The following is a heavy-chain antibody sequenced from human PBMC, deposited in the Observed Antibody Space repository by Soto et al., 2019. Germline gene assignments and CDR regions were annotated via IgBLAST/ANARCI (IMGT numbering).Heavy chain of an antibody. CDR3: ARPNYYGSGSYIAGNYYYGMDV. D-gene: IGHD3-10*01. Sequence: XESLKISCKGSGYSFTSYWISWVRQMPGKGLEWMGRIDPSDSYTNYSPSFQGHVTISADKSISTAYLQWSSLKASDTAMYYCARPNYYGSGSYIAGNYYYGMDVWGQGTTVTVSS. CDR1: GYSFTSYW. J-gene: IGHJ6*02. CDR2: IDPSDSYT. V-gene: IGHV5-10-1*01.